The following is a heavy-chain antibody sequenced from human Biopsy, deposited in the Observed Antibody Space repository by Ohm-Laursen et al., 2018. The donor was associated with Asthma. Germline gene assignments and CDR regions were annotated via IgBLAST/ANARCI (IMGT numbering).Heavy chain of an antibody. CDR3: ARGGYCTSPTCPWGRYATDV. D-gene: IGHD2-2*01. Sequence: GSLRLSCAASGFTFNSYWMSWVRQAPGKGLEWVANIKKDGSEKYYVDSVKGRFTIPRDNAKNSLFLHMNSLRAEDTAVYYCARGGYCTSPTCPWGRYATDVWGQGTTVTVSS. CDR2: IKKDGSEK. V-gene: IGHV3-7*01. CDR1: GFTFNSYW. J-gene: IGHJ6*02.